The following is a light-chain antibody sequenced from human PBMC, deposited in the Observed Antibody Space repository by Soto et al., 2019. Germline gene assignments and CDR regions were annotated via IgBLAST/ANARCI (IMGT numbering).Light chain of an antibody. CDR3: QQYGSSPYT. V-gene: IGKV3-20*01. CDR2: GAS. J-gene: IGKJ2*01. Sequence: EIVLTQSPGTLSLSPGERATLSCRASQSVSSSYLAWYQQKPGQAPRLLIYGASSRATGIPDRFSGSGSGTDFTLTINRVELEDFAVYYCQQYGSSPYTFGQGTKLEI. CDR1: QSVSSSY.